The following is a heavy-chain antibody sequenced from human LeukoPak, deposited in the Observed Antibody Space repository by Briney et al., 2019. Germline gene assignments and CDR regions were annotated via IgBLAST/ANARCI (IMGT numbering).Heavy chain of an antibody. J-gene: IGHJ3*02. CDR3: ARDPVAYCGGDCAPGSDDAFDI. D-gene: IGHD2-21*02. CDR1: GYTFTSYG. Sequence: ASVKVSCKASGYTFTSYGISWVRQAPGQGLEWMGWISAYNGNTNYAQKLQGRVTMTTDTSTSTAYMELRSLRSDDTAVYYCARDPVAYCGGDCAPGSDDAFDIWGQGTMVTVSS. CDR2: ISAYNGNT. V-gene: IGHV1-18*01.